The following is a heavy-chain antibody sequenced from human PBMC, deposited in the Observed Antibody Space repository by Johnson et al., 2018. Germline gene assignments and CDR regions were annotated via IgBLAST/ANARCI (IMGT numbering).Heavy chain of an antibody. V-gene: IGHV3-53*02. J-gene: IGHJ5*02. D-gene: IGHD3-10*01. CDR3: ARGGDRTWFDL. Sequence: EVQLVETGGGLIQPGGSLRLSCSASGFTVDKNYMTWVRQAPGKGLDWVSVIYSGGATLYADSVKGRFTISRDNSKNTVYLQMNTLKADDTAVYFCARGGDRTWFDLWGQGTLVTVSS. CDR1: GFTVDKNY. CDR2: IYSGGAT.